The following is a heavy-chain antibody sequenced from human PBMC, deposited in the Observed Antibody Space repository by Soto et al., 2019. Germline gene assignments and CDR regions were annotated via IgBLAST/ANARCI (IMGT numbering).Heavy chain of an antibody. CDR1: GFTFSGSA. D-gene: IGHD5-12*01. V-gene: IGHV3-73*01. CDR2: IRSKANSYAT. CDR3: TSLRDGYIGY. Sequence: EVQLVGSGGGLVQPGGSLKLSCAASGFTFSGSAMHWVRQASGKGLEWVGRIRSKANSYATAYAASVKGRFTISRDDSKNTAYLQMNSLKTEDTAVYYCTSLRDGYIGYWGQGTLVTVSS. J-gene: IGHJ4*02.